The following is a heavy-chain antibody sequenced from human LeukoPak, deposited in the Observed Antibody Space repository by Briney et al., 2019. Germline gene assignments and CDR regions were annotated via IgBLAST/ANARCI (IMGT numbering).Heavy chain of an antibody. Sequence: ASVKVSCKASGGTCSSYAISWVRQAPGQGLEWMGRIIPIFGTANYAQKFQGRVTITTDESTSTAYMELSSLRSEDTAVYYCAGYYYDSSGYYYWGQGTLVTVSS. V-gene: IGHV1-69*05. CDR3: AGYYYDSSGYYY. CDR2: IIPIFGTA. D-gene: IGHD3-22*01. J-gene: IGHJ4*02. CDR1: GGTCSSYA.